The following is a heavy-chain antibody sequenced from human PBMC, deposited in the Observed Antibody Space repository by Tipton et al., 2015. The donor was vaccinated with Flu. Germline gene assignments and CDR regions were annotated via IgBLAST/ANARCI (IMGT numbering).Heavy chain of an antibody. D-gene: IGHD6-25*01. CDR2: INSDGSNT. CDR3: ARHRAAAFDP. CDR1: GVTFNDYW. V-gene: IGHV3-74*01. Sequence: SLRLSCVASGVTFNDYWMHWVRQVPGKGLVWVSRINSDGSNTIYADSVRGRFTISRDNAKNTLYLQMNSLRVEDTAVYYCARHRAAAFDPWGQGTLVTVSS. J-gene: IGHJ5*02.